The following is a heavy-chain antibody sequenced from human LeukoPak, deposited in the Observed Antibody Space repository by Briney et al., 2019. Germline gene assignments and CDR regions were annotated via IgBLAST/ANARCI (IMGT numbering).Heavy chain of an antibody. V-gene: IGHV4-39*07. Sequence: TSETLSLTCTVSGGSISSSSYYWGWIRQPPGKGLEWIGSIYYSGSTYYNPSLKSRVTISVDTSNNQFSLKLSSVTAADTAVYYCARGINRVGYYGSGSTGYYYYMDVWGKGTTVTVSS. D-gene: IGHD3-10*01. CDR3: ARGINRVGYYGSGSTGYYYYMDV. CDR2: IYYSGST. J-gene: IGHJ6*03. CDR1: GGSISSSSYY.